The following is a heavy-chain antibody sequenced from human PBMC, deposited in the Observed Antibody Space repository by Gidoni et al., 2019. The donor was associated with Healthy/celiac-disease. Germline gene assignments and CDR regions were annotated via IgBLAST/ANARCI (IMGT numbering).Heavy chain of an antibody. CDR2: IIPIFGTA. CDR1: GGTFSSYA. D-gene: IGHD2-15*01. V-gene: IGHV1-69*01. J-gene: IGHJ2*01. Sequence: VKKPGSSVKVSCKASGGTFSSYAISWVRQAPGQGLEWMGGIIPIFGTANYAQKFQGRVTITADESTSTAYMELSSLRSEDTAVYYCARAFYCSGGSCYSGNWYFDLWGRGTLVTVSS. CDR3: ARAFYCSGGSCYSGNWYFDL.